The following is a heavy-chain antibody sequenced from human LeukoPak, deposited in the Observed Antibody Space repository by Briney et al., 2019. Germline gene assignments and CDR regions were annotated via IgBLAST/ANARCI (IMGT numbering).Heavy chain of an antibody. Sequence: GGSLRLSCAASGFTFSSYWMHWVRQAPGKGLVWVSRINSDGRSTSYADSVKGRFTISRDNSKSTLHLQMNSLRAEDTAVYYCARHSSGYYRYDYWGPGTPVTVAS. CDR1: GFTFSSYW. V-gene: IGHV3-74*01. D-gene: IGHD3-22*01. CDR3: ARHSSGYYRYDY. J-gene: IGHJ4*02. CDR2: INSDGRST.